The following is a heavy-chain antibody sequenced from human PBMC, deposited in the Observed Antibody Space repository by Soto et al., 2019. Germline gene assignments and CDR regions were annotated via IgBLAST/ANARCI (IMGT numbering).Heavy chain of an antibody. J-gene: IGHJ6*02. V-gene: IGHV3-30-3*01. CDR1: GFTFSSYA. Sequence: QVQLVESGGGVVQPGRSLRLSCAASGFTFSSYAMHWVRQAPGKGLEWVAVISYDGSNKYYADSVKGRFTISRDNSKNTLYLQMNSLRAEDTAVYYCARDRGGRYCSGGSCYSGDVSFKDYYYYGMDVWGQGTTVTVSS. CDR3: ARDRGGRYCSGGSCYSGDVSFKDYYYYGMDV. CDR2: ISYDGSNK. D-gene: IGHD2-15*01.